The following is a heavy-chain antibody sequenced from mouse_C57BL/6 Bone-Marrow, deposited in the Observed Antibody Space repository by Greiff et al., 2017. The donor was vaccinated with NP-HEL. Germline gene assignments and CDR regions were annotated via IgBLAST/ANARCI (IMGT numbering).Heavy chain of an antibody. CDR1: GYTFTSYW. V-gene: IGHV1-69*01. CDR3: ASWIDYGNYGYFDV. J-gene: IGHJ1*03. D-gene: IGHD2-1*01. Sequence: QVQLQQPGAELVMPGASVKLSCKASGYTFTSYWMHWVKQRPGQGLEWIGEIDPSDSYTNYNQKFKGKSTLTVDKSSSTAYMQLSSLTSEDSAVYYCASWIDYGNYGYFDVWGTGTTVTVSS. CDR2: IDPSDSYT.